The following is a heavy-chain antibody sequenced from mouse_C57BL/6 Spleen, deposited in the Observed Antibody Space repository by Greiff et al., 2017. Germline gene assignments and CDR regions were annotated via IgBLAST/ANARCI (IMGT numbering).Heavy chain of an antibody. CDR2: IWTGGGS. CDR1: GFSLTSYA. V-gene: IGHV2-9-1*01. Sequence: VQRVESGPGLVAPSQSLSITCTVSGFSLTSYAISWVRQPPGKGLEWLGVIWTGGGSTYNSALNSRLSISKDNTKSQVFLKMNSLQTDDTARYYCARAKWYFDYWGQGTTLTVSS. D-gene: IGHD1-3*01. CDR3: ARAKWYFDY. J-gene: IGHJ2*01.